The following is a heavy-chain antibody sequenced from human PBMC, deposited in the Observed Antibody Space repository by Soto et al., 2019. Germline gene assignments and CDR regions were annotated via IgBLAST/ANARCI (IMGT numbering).Heavy chain of an antibody. CDR1: GFNFRDYY. J-gene: IGHJ4*02. CDR3: ARDWWEEPAGKETVSQFDY. V-gene: IGHV3-11*04. CDR2: ISSSGSTI. Sequence: GGSLRLSYAASGFNFRDYYMSWIRQAPWKWLEWVSYISSSGSTIYYADSVRGRFTISRDNSKNTIYLQMNSLRAEDTAVYYCARDWWEEPAGKETVSQFDYWGQGTLVTVSS. D-gene: IGHD6-13*01.